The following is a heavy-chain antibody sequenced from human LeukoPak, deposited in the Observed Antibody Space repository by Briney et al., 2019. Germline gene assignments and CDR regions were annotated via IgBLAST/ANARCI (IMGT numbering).Heavy chain of an antibody. CDR2: ISSRGDST. Sequence: GGSLRLSCAASGFTFSNYAMSWVRQVPGRGLEWVSTISSRGDSTYDADSVKGRFTISRDNSKNSLYLQMNSVRAEDTAVYYCAKGSRPDITVALTVEKWGQGTLVTVSS. J-gene: IGHJ4*02. V-gene: IGHV3-23*01. D-gene: IGHD6-19*01. CDR1: GFTFSNYA. CDR3: AKGSRPDITVALTVEK.